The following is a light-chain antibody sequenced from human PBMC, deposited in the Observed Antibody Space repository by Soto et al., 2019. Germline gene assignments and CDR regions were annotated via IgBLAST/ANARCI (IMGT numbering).Light chain of an antibody. J-gene: IGKJ2*01. CDR3: QQYSSTPHT. Sequence: EIVLTQSPGTLSLSPGQRATLSCRASQSVSRSYLAWYQHKRGQAPRLLMFGTGSRATGIPDGFSGTGSGTDFTLIINRLEPEDFAVYYCQQYSSTPHTFGQGTKVDIK. CDR1: QSVSRSY. V-gene: IGKV3-20*01. CDR2: GTG.